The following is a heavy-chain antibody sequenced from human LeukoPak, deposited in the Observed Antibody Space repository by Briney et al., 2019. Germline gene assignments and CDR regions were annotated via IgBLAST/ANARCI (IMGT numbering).Heavy chain of an antibody. CDR3: ARQEYCSGGSCYTWFDP. D-gene: IGHD2-15*01. CDR2: TYPADSDI. Sequence: GESLKISCKGSGYSINNYWIGWVRQMPGKGLEWMGITYPADSDIRYSPSFQGQVTISADKSISTAYLQWSSLKASDTAMYYCARQEYCSGGSCYTWFDPWGQGTLVTVSS. V-gene: IGHV5-51*01. J-gene: IGHJ5*02. CDR1: GYSINNYW.